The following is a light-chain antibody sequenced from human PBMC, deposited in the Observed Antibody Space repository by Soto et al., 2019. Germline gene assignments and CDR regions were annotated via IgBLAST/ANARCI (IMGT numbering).Light chain of an antibody. J-gene: IGKJ2*01. CDR1: RSLSSY. CDR2: AAS. V-gene: IGKV1-39*01. CDR3: QQSYGTPRT. Sequence: DIQMTQSPSSLSASVGDRVTISCRASRSLSSYLNWYQQKPGKAPKLLIYAASSLQSGVPSRFSGSGSGTDFTLTISSLQPEDFATYYCQQSYGTPRTFGQGTKLEIK.